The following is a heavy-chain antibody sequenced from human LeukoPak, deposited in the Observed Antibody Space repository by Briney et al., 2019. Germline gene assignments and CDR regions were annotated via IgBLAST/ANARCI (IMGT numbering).Heavy chain of an antibody. D-gene: IGHD3-16*01. CDR1: GFTFSSYA. Sequence: GGSLRLSCAASGFTFSSYAMHWVRQAPGKGLEYVSAISSNGGSTYYANSVKGRFTISRDNTKNTLYLQMGSLRAEDMAVYYCARWGASDYYYYYMDVWGKGTTVTVSS. J-gene: IGHJ6*03. CDR3: ARWGASDYYYYYMDV. V-gene: IGHV3-64*01. CDR2: ISSNGGST.